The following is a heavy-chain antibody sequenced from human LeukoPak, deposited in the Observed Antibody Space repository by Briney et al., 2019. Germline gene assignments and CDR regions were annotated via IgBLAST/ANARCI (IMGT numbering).Heavy chain of an antibody. Sequence: GGSLRLSCAPSGFTFSSYGMHWVRQTPGKGLEWVSSISGSGDSTFYADSVKGRFSISRDNSKNTLYLQVNGLRTEDTAVYYCAKDRLLNCRGDCYIFDYWGQGTVVTVSS. D-gene: IGHD2-21*02. J-gene: IGHJ4*02. CDR3: AKDRLLNCRGDCYIFDY. CDR1: GFTFSSYG. CDR2: ISGSGDST. V-gene: IGHV3-23*01.